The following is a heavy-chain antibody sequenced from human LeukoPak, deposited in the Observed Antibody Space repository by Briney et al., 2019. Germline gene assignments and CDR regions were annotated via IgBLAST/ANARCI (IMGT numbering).Heavy chain of an antibody. CDR1: GFTVSSNY. Sequence: PGGSLRLSCAASGFTVSSNYMSWVRQAPGKGLEWGSLIYSGGSTYYADSVKGRFTISRDNSKNTLYLQMNSLRAEDTAVYYCARDSVRPYYMDVWGKGTTVTVSS. CDR3: ARDSVRPYYMDV. CDR2: IYSGGST. V-gene: IGHV3-66*02. D-gene: IGHD5/OR15-5a*01. J-gene: IGHJ6*03.